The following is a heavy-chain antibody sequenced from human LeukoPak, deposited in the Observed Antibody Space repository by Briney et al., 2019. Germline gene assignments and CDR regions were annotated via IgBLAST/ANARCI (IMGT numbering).Heavy chain of an antibody. CDR3: AREDYSSPNWFDP. D-gene: IGHD5-18*01. V-gene: IGHV4-39*07. Sequence: PSETLSLTCTVSGGSISSSSYYWGWIRQPPGKGLEWIGSIYYSGSTYYNPSLKSRVTISVDTSKNQFSLKLSSVTAADTAVYYCAREDYSSPNWFDPWGQGTLVTVSS. CDR1: GGSISSSSYY. CDR2: IYYSGST. J-gene: IGHJ5*02.